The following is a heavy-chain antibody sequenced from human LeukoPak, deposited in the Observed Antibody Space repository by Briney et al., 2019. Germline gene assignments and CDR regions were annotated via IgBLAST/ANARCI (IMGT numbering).Heavy chain of an antibody. Sequence: GGSLRLSCAASGFTFSAYAMSWVRQAPGKGLEWVSAIGGGPYYLDSVKGRFTISRDNSKNTLYLQMNSLRAEDTAVYYCARDPRIVGTPLGEAADYWGQGTLVTVSS. J-gene: IGHJ4*02. CDR1: GFTFSAYA. CDR3: ARDPRIVGTPLGEAADY. D-gene: IGHD1-26*01. CDR2: IGGGP. V-gene: IGHV3-23*01.